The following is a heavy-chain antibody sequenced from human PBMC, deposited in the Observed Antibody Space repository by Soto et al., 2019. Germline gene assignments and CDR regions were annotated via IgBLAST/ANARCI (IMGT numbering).Heavy chain of an antibody. CDR1: GGAFCGFY. CDR2: INHSGST. V-gene: IGHV4-34*01. CDR3: ASLGFGELFYYSGMDV. D-gene: IGHD3-10*01. Sequence: SVTLSLTCAVYGGAFCGFYWGWIPQPPRKGLEWIGEINHSGSTNYNPSLKSRVTISVDTSKNQFSLKLSSVTAADTAVYYCASLGFGELFYYSGMDVWSQGTPVTVSS. J-gene: IGHJ6*02.